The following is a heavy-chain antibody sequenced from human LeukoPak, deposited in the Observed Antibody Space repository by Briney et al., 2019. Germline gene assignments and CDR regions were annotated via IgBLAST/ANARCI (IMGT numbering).Heavy chain of an antibody. D-gene: IGHD1-26*01. Sequence: GGSLRLSCAASGFTFSSYSMNWVRQAPGKGLEWVSSISSSSYIYYADSVKGRFTISRDNAKNSLYLQMNSLRAEDTAVYYCARVAGNSGTQPDDYWGQGTLVTVSS. V-gene: IGHV3-21*01. J-gene: IGHJ4*02. CDR1: GFTFSSYS. CDR2: ISSSSYI. CDR3: ARVAGNSGTQPDDY.